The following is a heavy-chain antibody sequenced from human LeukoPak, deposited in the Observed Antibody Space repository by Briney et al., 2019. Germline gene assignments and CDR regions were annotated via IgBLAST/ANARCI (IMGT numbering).Heavy chain of an antibody. Sequence: ASVKVSCKASGYTFITHYMHWVRQAPGQGLEWMGITNPSGGGTSYAQKFQGRVTMTRDTSTNTVHMELSSLRSEDTAVYYCARALAVVGTDYFDYWGQGTLVTVSS. CDR3: ARALAVVGTDYFDY. CDR1: GYTFITHY. CDR2: TNPSGGGT. D-gene: IGHD6-19*01. J-gene: IGHJ4*02. V-gene: IGHV1-46*01.